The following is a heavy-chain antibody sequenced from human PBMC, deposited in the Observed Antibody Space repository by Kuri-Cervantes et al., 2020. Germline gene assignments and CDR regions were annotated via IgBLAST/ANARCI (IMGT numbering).Heavy chain of an antibody. CDR3: ARDAVAGTGGPNAFDI. V-gene: IGHV1-2*04. D-gene: IGHD6-19*01. J-gene: IGHJ3*02. CDR2: IKPNSGGT. CDR1: GYTFTGYY. Sequence: ASVKVSCKASGYTFTGYYMHWVRQAPGQGLEWMGWIKPNSGGTNYAQKFQGWVTMTRDTSISTAYMELSRLRSDDTAVYYCARDAVAGTGGPNAFDIWGQGTMVTVSS.